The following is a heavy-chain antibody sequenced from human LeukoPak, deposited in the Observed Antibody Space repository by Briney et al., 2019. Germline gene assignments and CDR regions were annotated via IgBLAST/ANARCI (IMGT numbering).Heavy chain of an antibody. D-gene: IGHD6-19*01. J-gene: IGHJ6*02. V-gene: IGHV3-48*04. CDR3: ARELREGSSGWFYYYYGMDV. CDR1: GFSFSSYI. Sequence: PGGSLRLSCAASGFSFSSYIMNWVRQAPGKGLEGVSHISSSSRTIYYAASVKGRFTISRDNAKNSLYLQMNSLRAEDTAVYYCARELREGSSGWFYYYYGMDVWGQGTTVTVSS. CDR2: ISSSSRTI.